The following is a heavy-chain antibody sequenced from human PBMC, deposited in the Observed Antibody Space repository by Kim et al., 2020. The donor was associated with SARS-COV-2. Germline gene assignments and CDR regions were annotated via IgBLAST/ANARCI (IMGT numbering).Heavy chain of an antibody. J-gene: IGHJ4*02. CDR3: AKDGMYYYDSSGYWYYFDY. V-gene: IGHV3-23*01. D-gene: IGHD3-22*01. Sequence: GRFTISRDNSKNTLYLKMNSLRAEDTAVYYCAKDGMYYYDSSGYWYYFDYWGQGTLVTVSS.